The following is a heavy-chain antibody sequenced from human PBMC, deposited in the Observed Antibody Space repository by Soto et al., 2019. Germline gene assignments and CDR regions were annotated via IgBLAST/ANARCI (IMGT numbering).Heavy chain of an antibody. J-gene: IGHJ5*02. CDR1: GGSFSGYY. D-gene: IGHD6-6*01. CDR3: ASLPGRIAAQGP. CDR2: INHSGST. V-gene: IGHV4-34*01. Sequence: SETLSLTCAVYGGSFSGYYWSWIRQPPGKGLEWIGEINHSGSTNYNPSLKSRVTISVDTSKNQFSLKLSSVTAADTAVYYCASLPGRIAAQGPWGQGTLVTVSS.